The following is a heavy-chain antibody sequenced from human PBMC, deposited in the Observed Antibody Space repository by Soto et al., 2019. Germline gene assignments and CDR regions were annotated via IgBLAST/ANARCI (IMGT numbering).Heavy chain of an antibody. CDR2: IYHSGST. V-gene: IGHV4-30-2*01. D-gene: IGHD2-2*01. J-gene: IGHJ5*02. CDR1: GGSISSGGYS. Sequence: PSETLSLTCAVSGGSISSGGYSWSWIRQPPGKGLEWIGYIYHSGSTYYNPSLKSRVTISVDRSKNQFSLKLSSVTAADTAVYYCARAGYCISTSCREYNWFDPWGQGTLVTVSS. CDR3: ARAGYCISTSCREYNWFDP.